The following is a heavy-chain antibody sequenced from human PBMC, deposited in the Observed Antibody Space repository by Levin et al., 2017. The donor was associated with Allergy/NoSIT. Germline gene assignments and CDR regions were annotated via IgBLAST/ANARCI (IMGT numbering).Heavy chain of an antibody. V-gene: IGHV3-7*01. Sequence: GASVKVSCAASGFSFSTYWMNWVRQAPGKGLEWVANIKQDGSEKYYMGSVEGRFTISRDNAKNLLYLEMNSLRAEDTAVYYCARDMSANYADFADWGQGTLVTVSS. CDR2: IKQDGSEK. J-gene: IGHJ4*02. CDR3: ARDMSANYADFAD. CDR1: GFSFSTYW. D-gene: IGHD4-17*01.